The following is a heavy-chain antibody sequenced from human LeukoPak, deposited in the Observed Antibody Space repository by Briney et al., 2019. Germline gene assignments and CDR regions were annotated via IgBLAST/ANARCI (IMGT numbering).Heavy chain of an antibody. Sequence: ASVKVSCKASGYTFSSSGIYWVRQVPGQGLEWMGWISTYSGNTHYAPNLQGRLTMTTDTSTSTAYMELRSLRSDDTAIYYCARDLYYYGSGSYYDVFDVWGQGTMVTVSS. D-gene: IGHD3-10*01. CDR3: ARDLYYYGSGSYYDVFDV. V-gene: IGHV1-18*01. CDR2: ISTYSGNT. J-gene: IGHJ3*01. CDR1: GYTFSSSG.